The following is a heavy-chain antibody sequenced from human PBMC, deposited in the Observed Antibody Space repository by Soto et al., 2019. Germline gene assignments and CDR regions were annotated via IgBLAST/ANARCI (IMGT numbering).Heavy chain of an antibody. Sequence: QVQLQESGPGLVKPSETLSLTCTVSGGSISSYYWSWIRQPPGKGLEWIGYIYYSGSTNYNPSLKSRVTLSVDTSKNQFSLKPSSVTAAYTAVYYCARVKYQLLFRWVCLFDPWGQGTLVTVSS. CDR2: IYYSGST. D-gene: IGHD2-2*01. CDR3: ARVKYQLLFRWVCLFDP. V-gene: IGHV4-59*01. J-gene: IGHJ5*02. CDR1: GGSISSYY.